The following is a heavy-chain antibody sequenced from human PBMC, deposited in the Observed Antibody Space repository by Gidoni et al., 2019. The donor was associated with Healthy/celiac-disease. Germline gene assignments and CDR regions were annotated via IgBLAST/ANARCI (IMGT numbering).Heavy chain of an antibody. CDR1: GFTFSILC. V-gene: IGHV3-33*01. J-gene: IGHJ6*02. D-gene: IGHD6-19*01. CDR3: ARDSTRAVAGTDPSQRGMDV. Sequence: QVQLVESGGGVVQPGRSLRLSCAASGFTFSILCMHWVRQAPGKGLEWVAVIWYDGSNKYYADSVKGRFTISRDNSKNTLYLQMNSLRAEDTAVYYCARDSTRAVAGTDPSQRGMDVWGQGTTVTVSS. CDR2: IWYDGSNK.